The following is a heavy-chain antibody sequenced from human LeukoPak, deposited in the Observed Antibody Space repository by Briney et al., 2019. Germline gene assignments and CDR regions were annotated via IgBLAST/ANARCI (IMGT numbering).Heavy chain of an antibody. CDR3: AKDKAPGSWHTPSDF. CDR2: ISYNGAST. J-gene: IGHJ4*02. D-gene: IGHD6-13*01. V-gene: IGHV3-23*01. Sequence: GGSLRLSCVASGFTFGDVVMSWVRQAPGKGLEWVSAISYNGASTDYADSVKGRFTISRDNSKNTVFLQMNSLRADDTAKYYCAKDKAPGSWHTPSDFWGQGTLVTVSS. CDR1: GFTFGDVV.